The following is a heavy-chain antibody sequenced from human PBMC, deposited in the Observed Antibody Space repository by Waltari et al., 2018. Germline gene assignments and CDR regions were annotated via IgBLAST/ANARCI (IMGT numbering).Heavy chain of an antibody. J-gene: IGHJ2*01. CDR3: ARDKGDAFWYFDL. CDR1: DFSISDYY. D-gene: IGHD3-16*01. CDR2: ISISSSYT. V-gene: IGHV3-11*06. Sequence: QLVESGGGLVKPGGSLRLSCEASDFSISDYYMSWIRQAPGRGLVWLSYISISSSYTNYTDSVKGRFTISRNNAKNLVYLEMNNLRPEDTAVYFCARDKGDAFWYFDLWGRGTLVSVSS.